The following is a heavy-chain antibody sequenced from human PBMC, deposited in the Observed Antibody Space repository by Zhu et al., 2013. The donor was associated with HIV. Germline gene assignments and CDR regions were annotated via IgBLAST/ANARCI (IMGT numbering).Heavy chain of an antibody. V-gene: IGHV4-59*01. D-gene: IGHD3-22*01. CDR2: IYYSGST. J-gene: IGHJ6*03. CDR1: GGSISSYY. CDR3: ARADYYDYYMDV. Sequence: QVQLQESGPGLVKPSQTLSLTCTVSGGSISSYYWSWIRQPPGKGLEWIGYIYYSGSTNYNPSLKSRVTISVDTSKNQFSLKLSSVTAADTAVYYCARADYYDYYMDVWGKGTTVTVSS.